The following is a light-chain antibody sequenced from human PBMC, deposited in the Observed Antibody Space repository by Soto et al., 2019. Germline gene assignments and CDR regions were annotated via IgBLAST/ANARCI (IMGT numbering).Light chain of an antibody. V-gene: IGLV2-8*01. Sequence: QSALTQPPSASGSPGQSVTISCTGTSSDVGGYNYVSWYQHHPGKAPNLMLYDGIKPPSGVPDRFSGSKSGNTASLTVSGLLAEDEADYYCSSYGGSNNFVVVGGGTKLTVL. CDR2: DGI. CDR1: SSDVGGYNY. J-gene: IGLJ2*01. CDR3: SSYGGSNNFVV.